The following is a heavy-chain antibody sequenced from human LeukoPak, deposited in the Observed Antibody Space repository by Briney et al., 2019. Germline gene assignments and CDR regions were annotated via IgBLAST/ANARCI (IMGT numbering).Heavy chain of an antibody. V-gene: IGHV1-18*01. CDR1: GYIFNSYA. D-gene: IGHD2-21*01. Sequence: WASVKVSCKASGYIFNSYAISWVRQAPGHGLQWMGWISAYNGNTKYAQNLQGRVTMTTDTSTSTAYMELRSLRSDDTAVYYCARVFGLFLIRSSYFDYWGQGSLVTVSS. CDR3: ARVFGLFLIRSSYFDY. J-gene: IGHJ4*02. CDR2: ISAYNGNT.